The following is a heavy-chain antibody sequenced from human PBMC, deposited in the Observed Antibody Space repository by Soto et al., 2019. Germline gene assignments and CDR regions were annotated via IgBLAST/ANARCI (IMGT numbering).Heavy chain of an antibody. D-gene: IGHD6-13*01. CDR1: GFTFSSYG. CDR2: ISYDGSNK. V-gene: IGHV3-30*18. Sequence: GGSLRLSCAASGFTFSSYGMHWVRQAPGKGLEWVAVISYDGSNKYYADSVKGRFTISRDNSKNTLYLQMNSLRAEETAVYYCAKVVAAGYYYYYYGMDVWGQGTTVTVSS. CDR3: AKVVAAGYYYYYYGMDV. J-gene: IGHJ6*02.